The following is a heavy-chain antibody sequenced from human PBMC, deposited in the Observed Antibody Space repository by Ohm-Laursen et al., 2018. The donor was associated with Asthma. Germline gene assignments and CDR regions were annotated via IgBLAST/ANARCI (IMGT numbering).Heavy chain of an antibody. Sequence: SLRLSCAASGFTFSTYHMRWVRQAPGKGLEWVSPIYSGGSTNYADSVKGRFTISRDNSKNTLYLQMNSLRAEDTAVYYCAKDHSDYGDYGDYWGQGTLVTVSS. V-gene: IGHV3-23*01. CDR3: AKDHSDYGDYGDY. J-gene: IGHJ4*02. CDR2: IYSGGST. CDR1: GFTFSTYH. D-gene: IGHD4-17*01.